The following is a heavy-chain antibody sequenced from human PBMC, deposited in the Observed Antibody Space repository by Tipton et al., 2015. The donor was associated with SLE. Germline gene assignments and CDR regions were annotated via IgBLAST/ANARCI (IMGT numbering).Heavy chain of an antibody. V-gene: IGHV3-11*03. CDR1: GFTVSDYY. D-gene: IGHD6-19*01. CDR3: ASLRSGWEFDY. Sequence: GSLGLSCAASGFTVSDYYMSWIRQAPGKGLEWVSYISSSSSYTNYADSVKGRFTISRDNAKNSLYLQMNSLRAEDTAVYYCASLRSGWEFDYWGQGTLVTVSS. CDR2: ISSSSSYT. J-gene: IGHJ4*02.